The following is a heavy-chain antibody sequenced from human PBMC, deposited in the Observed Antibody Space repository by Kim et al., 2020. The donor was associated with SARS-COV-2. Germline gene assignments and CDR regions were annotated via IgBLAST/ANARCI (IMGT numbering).Heavy chain of an antibody. Sequence: SETLSLTCTVSGGSISSYYWSWIRQPPGKGLEWIGYIYYSGSTNYNPSLKSRVTISVDTSKNQFSLKLSSVTAADTAVYYCAREGGRSAYWGQGTLVTVSS. V-gene: IGHV4-59*01. D-gene: IGHD3-10*01. J-gene: IGHJ4*02. CDR3: AREGGRSAY. CDR1: GGSISSYY. CDR2: IYYSGST.